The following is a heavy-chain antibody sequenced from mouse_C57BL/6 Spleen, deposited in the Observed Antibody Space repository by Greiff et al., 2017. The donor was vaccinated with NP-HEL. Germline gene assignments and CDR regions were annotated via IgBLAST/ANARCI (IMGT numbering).Heavy chain of an antibody. CDR1: GYAFTNYL. CDR2: INPGSGGT. Sequence: QVQLQQSGAELVRPGPSVKVSCKASGYAFTNYLIEWVKQRPGQGLEWIGVINPGSGGTNYNEKFKGKATLTADKSSSTAYMQLSSLTSEDSAVYFCAREGSNYEFAYWGQGTLVTVSA. CDR3: AREGSNYEFAY. D-gene: IGHD2-5*01. V-gene: IGHV1-54*01. J-gene: IGHJ3*01.